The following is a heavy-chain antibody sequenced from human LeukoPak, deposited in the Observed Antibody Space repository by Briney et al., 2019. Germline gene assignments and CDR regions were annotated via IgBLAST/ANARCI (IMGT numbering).Heavy chain of an antibody. CDR2: VWHDGSKT. CDR1: GFSFSDYM. CDR3: ARDSPKFYQHYLDH. J-gene: IGHJ4*02. V-gene: IGHV3-33*01. Sequence: GGSLTLSCATSGFSFSDYMMHWVRQAPGSGLEWVAGVWHDGSKTYYAESLRGRAAPSRDNSKNTMSLQMDSLRVEDTAVYYCARDSPKFYQHYLDHWGQGALVTVSS.